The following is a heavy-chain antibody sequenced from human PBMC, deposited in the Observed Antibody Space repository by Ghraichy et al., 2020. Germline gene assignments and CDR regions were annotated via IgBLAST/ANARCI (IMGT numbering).Heavy chain of an antibody. J-gene: IGHJ4*02. CDR2: IWYDGSNK. V-gene: IGHV3-33*01. D-gene: IGHD2-15*01. CDR1: GFTFSSYA. Sequence: GESLNISCAASGFTFSSYAMHWVRQAPGKGLEWVAAIWYDGSNKYYADSVKGRFTISRDNSKNTVYLQMNSLRAEDTAVYYCAREVDCSGGRCYRGYFDSWGQGTLVTVSS. CDR3: AREVDCSGGRCYRGYFDS.